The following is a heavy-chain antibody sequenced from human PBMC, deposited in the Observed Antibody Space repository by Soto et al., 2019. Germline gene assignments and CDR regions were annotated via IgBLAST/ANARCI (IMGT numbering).Heavy chain of an antibody. CDR1: GFTFSTYW. D-gene: IGHD6-6*01. Sequence: GGSLRLSCAASGFTFSTYWMHWVRQAPGKGLVWVSRIKSDGSDTSYADSVKGRFTISRDNAKNTLYLQMNSLRSEDTAVYYCASGSSSKIDYWGQGTLVTVSS. CDR2: IKSDGSDT. V-gene: IGHV3-74*01. J-gene: IGHJ4*02. CDR3: ASGSSSKIDY.